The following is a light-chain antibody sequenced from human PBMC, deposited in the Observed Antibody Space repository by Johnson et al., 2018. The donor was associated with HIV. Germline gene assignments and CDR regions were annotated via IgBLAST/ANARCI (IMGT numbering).Light chain of an antibody. CDR3: GTWDSSLSADV. J-gene: IGLJ1*01. Sequence: QSVLTQPPSVSAAPGQKVTISCSGSGSNIGNNYVSWYQQLPGSAPKLLIYENNKRPSGIPGRFSGSKSGTSATLGITGLQTGDAADYYCGTWDSSLSADVFGPGTKVTVL. CDR1: GSNIGNNY. CDR2: ENN. V-gene: IGLV1-51*02.